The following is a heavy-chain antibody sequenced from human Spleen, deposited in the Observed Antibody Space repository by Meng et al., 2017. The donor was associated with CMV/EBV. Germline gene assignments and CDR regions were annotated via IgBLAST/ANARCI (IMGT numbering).Heavy chain of an antibody. CDR1: GFTLSSHW. D-gene: IGHD3-3*01. V-gene: IGHV3-74*01. CDR3: VRGLSITIFGVVSVFDY. CDR2: INTDESSR. J-gene: IGHJ4*02. Sequence: GESLKIFCAASGFTLSSHWMHWVRQVPGQGLVWVSRINTDESSRTYADSVKGRFTISRDNAKNTLYLQRDSLRAEDTAVYYCVRGLSITIFGVVSVFDYWGQGALVTVSS.